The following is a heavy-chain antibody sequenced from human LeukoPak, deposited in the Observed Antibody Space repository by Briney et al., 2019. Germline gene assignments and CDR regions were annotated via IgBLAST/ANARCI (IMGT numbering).Heavy chain of an antibody. CDR3: ARVHYYDSSGYYA. CDR1: GFTFSSSA. V-gene: IGHV3-23*01. D-gene: IGHD3-22*01. J-gene: IGHJ5*02. CDR2: INGNGGST. Sequence: GGSLRLSCAASGFTFSSSAMSWVRQAPGRGLEWVSSINGNGGSTYYADSVKGRFTISRDNAKNSLYLQMNSLRAEDTAVYYCARVHYYDSSGYYAWGQGTLVTVSS.